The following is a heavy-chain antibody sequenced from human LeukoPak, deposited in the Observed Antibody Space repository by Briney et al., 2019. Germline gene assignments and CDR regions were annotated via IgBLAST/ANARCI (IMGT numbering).Heavy chain of an antibody. CDR3: ARQGGYYGSGSYQKYYYYYGMDV. J-gene: IGHJ6*02. CDR1: GGSISSGGYY. CDR2: IYYSGST. Sequence: SETLSLTCTVSGGSISSGGYYWSWIRQHPGQGLEWIGYIYYSGSTYYNPSLKSRVTISVDTSKNQFSLKLSSVTAADTAVYYCARQGGYYGSGSYQKYYYYYGMDVWGQGTTVTVSS. D-gene: IGHD3-10*01. V-gene: IGHV4-31*03.